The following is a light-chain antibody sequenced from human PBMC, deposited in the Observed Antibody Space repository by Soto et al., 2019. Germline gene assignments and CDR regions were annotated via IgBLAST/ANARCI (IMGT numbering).Light chain of an antibody. J-gene: IGKJ1*01. V-gene: IGKV3-20*01. CDR1: QSLSVSY. CDR2: GTS. Sequence: EIVLTQSPGTLSLSPGDRATLSCRASQSLSVSYMAWYQQRPGQAPRLLIYGTSTRAAAVPDRFSGSGSGTDFTLAISRLEPEDFAVYYCHQFGDSPQTFGQGTTVEI. CDR3: HQFGDSPQT.